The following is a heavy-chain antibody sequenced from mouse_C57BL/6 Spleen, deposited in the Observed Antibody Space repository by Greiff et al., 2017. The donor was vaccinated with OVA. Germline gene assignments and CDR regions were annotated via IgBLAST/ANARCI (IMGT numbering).Heavy chain of an antibody. CDR1: GFTFSDYG. Sequence: EVMLVESGGGLVKPGGSLKLSCAASGFTFSDYGMHWVRQAPEKGLEWVAYISSGSSTIYYADTVKGRFTISRDNAKNTLFLQMTSLRSEDTAMYYCARPHYGSRFWFAYWGQGTLVTVSA. CDR2: ISSGSSTI. D-gene: IGHD1-1*01. V-gene: IGHV5-17*01. J-gene: IGHJ3*01. CDR3: ARPHYGSRFWFAY.